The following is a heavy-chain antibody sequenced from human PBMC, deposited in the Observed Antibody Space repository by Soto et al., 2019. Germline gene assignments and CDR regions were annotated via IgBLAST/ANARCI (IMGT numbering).Heavy chain of an antibody. CDR1: GGTFSNYG. J-gene: IGHJ4*02. CDR3: ATPTHDSSHPRPFDY. D-gene: IGHD3-22*01. V-gene: IGHV1-69*13. Sequence: SVKVSCKASGGTFSNYGISWVRQAPGQGLEWMGGIIPIFGTANYAQKFQGRVTITADESTSTAYMELSSLRFEDTAVYYCATPTHDSSHPRPFDYWGQGTLVTVSS. CDR2: IIPIFGTA.